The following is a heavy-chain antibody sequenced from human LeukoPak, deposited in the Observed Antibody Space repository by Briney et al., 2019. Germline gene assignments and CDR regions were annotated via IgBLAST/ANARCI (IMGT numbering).Heavy chain of an antibody. CDR2: INWDGGST. CDR1: GFTFDDYA. V-gene: IGHV3-43D*03. D-gene: IGHD5-12*01. CDR3: AKEATIHYYYYYYMDV. J-gene: IGHJ6*03. Sequence: GGSLRLSCAASGFTFDDYAMHWVRQAPGKGLEWVSLINWDGGSTYADSVKGRFTISGDNSKNSLYLQMNSLRAEDTALYYCAKEATIHYYYYYYMDVWGKGTTVTVSS.